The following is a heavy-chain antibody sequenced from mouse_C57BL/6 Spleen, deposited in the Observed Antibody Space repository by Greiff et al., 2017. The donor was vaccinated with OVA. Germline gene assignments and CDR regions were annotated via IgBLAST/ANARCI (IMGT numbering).Heavy chain of an antibody. CDR1: GFTFSNYW. CDR2: IRLKSDNYAT. D-gene: IGHD2-4*01. CDR3: TERVGWVYDYDYYAMDY. J-gene: IGHJ4*01. Sequence: EVKLVESGGGLVQPGGSMKLSCVASGFTFSNYWMNWVRQSPEKGLEWVAQIRLKSDNYATHYAESVKGRFTISRDDSKSSVYLQMNNLRAEDTGIYYCTERVGWVYDYDYYAMDYWGQGTSVTVSS. V-gene: IGHV6-3*01.